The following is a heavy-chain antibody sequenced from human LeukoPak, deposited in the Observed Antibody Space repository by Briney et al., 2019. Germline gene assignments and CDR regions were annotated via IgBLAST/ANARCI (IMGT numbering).Heavy chain of an antibody. Sequence: GASVTVSCKASGYTFTGYYMHWVRQAPGQGLEWMGWINSNSGDTNYAQNFQGRVTMTRDTSISTAYLELSRLRSDDTAVYYCARESYCSTPSCSHDYWGQGTLVTVSS. CDR2: INSNSGDT. J-gene: IGHJ4*02. CDR1: GYTFTGYY. CDR3: ARESYCSTPSCSHDY. D-gene: IGHD2-2*01. V-gene: IGHV1-2*02.